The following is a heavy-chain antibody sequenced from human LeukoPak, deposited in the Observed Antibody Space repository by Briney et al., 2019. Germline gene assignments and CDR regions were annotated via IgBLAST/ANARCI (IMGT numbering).Heavy chain of an antibody. CDR2: ISSSGSTI. CDR3: ARDLRYYDSSGYYYYASLDY. Sequence: PGGSLRLSCAASGFTFSSYWMSWVRQAPGKGLEWVSYISSSGSTIYYADSVKGRFTISRDDAKNSLYLQMNSLRAEDTAVYYCARDLRYYDSSGYYYYASLDYWGQGTLVTVSS. V-gene: IGHV3-48*04. D-gene: IGHD3-22*01. CDR1: GFTFSSYW. J-gene: IGHJ4*02.